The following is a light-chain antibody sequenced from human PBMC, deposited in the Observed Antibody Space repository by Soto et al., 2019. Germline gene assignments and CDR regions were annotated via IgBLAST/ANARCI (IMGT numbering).Light chain of an antibody. Sequence: EVVLTQSPATLSLSPGERATLSCRASETGRTFVDWYQQKPGQAPRLLIYGASNRTTGIPARFSGSGSGTDFTLTISDLEPEDFAVYYGQQHSHWPPWKFGQGTRVEIQ. CDR1: ETGRTF. CDR2: GAS. J-gene: IGKJ1*01. V-gene: IGKV3-11*01. CDR3: QQHSHWPPWK.